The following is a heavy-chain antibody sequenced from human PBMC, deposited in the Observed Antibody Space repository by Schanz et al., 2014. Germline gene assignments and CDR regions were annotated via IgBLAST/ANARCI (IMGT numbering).Heavy chain of an antibody. CDR3: ARDVDDRRGYGSGYCLGDCMDV. CDR1: GFSLNTYG. Sequence: QAQLMESGGGVVQPGTSLILSCSVSGFSLNTYGIHWFRQPAGKGLEWVAVIWNNGVTKYYADSVRGRFTISRDRFQNTLYLRMSSLRAEDTAVYDCARDVDDRRGYGSGYCLGDCMDVWGRGTTVAVSS. CDR2: IWNNGVTK. J-gene: IGHJ6*02. D-gene: IGHD3-10*01. V-gene: IGHV3-33*01.